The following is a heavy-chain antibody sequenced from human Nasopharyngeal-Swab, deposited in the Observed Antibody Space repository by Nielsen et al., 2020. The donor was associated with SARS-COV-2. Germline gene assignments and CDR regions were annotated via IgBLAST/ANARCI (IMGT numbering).Heavy chain of an antibody. V-gene: IGHV4-30-4*01. CDR2: IYCSGST. J-gene: IGHJ6*02. Sequence: WIRQPPGKGLEWTGYIYCSGSTYYNPSLKSRVTISVDTSKNQFSLKLSSVTAADTAVYYCARDSGVAGTKYYYYGMDVWGQGTTVTVSS. CDR3: ARDSGVAGTKYYYYGMDV. D-gene: IGHD6-19*01.